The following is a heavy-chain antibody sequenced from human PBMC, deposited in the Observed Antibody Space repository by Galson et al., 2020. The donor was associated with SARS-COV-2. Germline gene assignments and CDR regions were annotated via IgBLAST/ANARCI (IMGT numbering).Heavy chain of an antibody. CDR2: FDPEDDEP. V-gene: IGHV1-24*01. CDR1: GYSLSELS. J-gene: IGHJ4*02. Sequence: ASVKVSCNVSGYSLSELSMPWVRLSPGKGFQWMGGFDPEDDEPVYAQEFQGRLTLTGDTSRDTAYMQLSNLRSEDTAVYYCATLGPTVADYFFDYWGQGTLLTVSS. D-gene: IGHD6-19*01. CDR3: ATLGPTVADYFFDY.